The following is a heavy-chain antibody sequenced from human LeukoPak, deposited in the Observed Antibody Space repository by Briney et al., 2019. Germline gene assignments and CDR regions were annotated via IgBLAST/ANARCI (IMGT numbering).Heavy chain of an antibody. Sequence: SETLSLTCTVSGGSISSYYWSWIRQPSGKGLEWIGYIYYNGSTNYNPSLKSRVTISVDTSKNQFSLKLSSVTAADTAVYYCARTTEAHSWRTRYYDYYMDVWGKGTTVTVSS. J-gene: IGHJ6*03. V-gene: IGHV4-59*01. CDR3: ARTTEAHSWRTRYYDYYMDV. CDR2: IYYNGST. CDR1: GGSISSYY. D-gene: IGHD6-13*01.